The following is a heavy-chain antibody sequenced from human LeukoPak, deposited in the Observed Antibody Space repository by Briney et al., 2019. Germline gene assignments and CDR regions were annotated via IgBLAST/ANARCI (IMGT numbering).Heavy chain of an antibody. D-gene: IGHD6-19*01. CDR2: IIPILGIA. J-gene: IGHJ4*02. V-gene: IGHV1-69*04. CDR3: ARDPSNSSGWRAFFDY. CDR1: GGTFSSYA. Sequence: ASVKVSCKASGGTFSSYAISWVRQAPGQGLEWMGRIIPILGIANYAQKFQGRVTMTTDTSTSTAYMEVRSLRSDDTAVYYCARDPSNSSGWRAFFDYWGQGTLVTVSS.